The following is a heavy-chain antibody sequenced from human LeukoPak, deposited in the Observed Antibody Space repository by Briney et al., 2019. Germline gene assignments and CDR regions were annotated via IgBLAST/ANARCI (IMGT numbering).Heavy chain of an antibody. CDR3: ARGAPLIDINYDSSGYSFDY. CDR2: INPSGGST. V-gene: IGHV1-46*01. Sequence: ASVKVSCKASGYTFTSYYMHWVRQAPGQGLEWMGIINPSGGSTSYAQKFQGRVTMTRDTSTSTAYMELSSLRSEDTAVYYCARGAPLIDINYDSSGYSFDYWGQGTLVTVSS. J-gene: IGHJ4*02. CDR1: GYTFTSYY. D-gene: IGHD3-22*01.